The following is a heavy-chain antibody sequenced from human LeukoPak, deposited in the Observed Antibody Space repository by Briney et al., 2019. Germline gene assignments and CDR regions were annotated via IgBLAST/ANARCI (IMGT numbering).Heavy chain of an antibody. V-gene: IGHV1-46*01. Sequence: ASVKVSCKASGYTFTSYYMHWVRQAPGQGLEWMGIINPSGGSTSYAQKFQGRVTMTRDTSTSTVYMELSSLRSEDTAVYYCARDQQWLVRGESGAFDIWGQGTMVTVSS. D-gene: IGHD6-19*01. CDR2: INPSGGST. J-gene: IGHJ3*02. CDR3: ARDQQWLVRGESGAFDI. CDR1: GYTFTSYY.